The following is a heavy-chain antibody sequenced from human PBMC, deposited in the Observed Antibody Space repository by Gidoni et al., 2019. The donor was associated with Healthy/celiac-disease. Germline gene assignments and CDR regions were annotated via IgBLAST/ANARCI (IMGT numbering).Heavy chain of an antibody. D-gene: IGHD4-4*01. Sequence: EVQLLESGGGLVQPGGSLSLSCAASGFTFRSYAMSWVRQAPGKGLEWVSAISGSGGSTYYADAVKGRFTISRDNSKNTLYLQMNSLRAEDTAVYYCAKPLYDYSNYAVYYGMDVWGQGTTVTVSS. J-gene: IGHJ6*02. V-gene: IGHV3-23*01. CDR1: GFTFRSYA. CDR2: ISGSGGST. CDR3: AKPLYDYSNYAVYYGMDV.